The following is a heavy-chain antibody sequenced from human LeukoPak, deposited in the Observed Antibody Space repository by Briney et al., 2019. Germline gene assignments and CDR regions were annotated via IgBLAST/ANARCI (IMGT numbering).Heavy chain of an antibody. CDR1: GGSFSGYY. CDR2: INHSGST. V-gene: IGHV4-34*01. CDR3: ARIPTLNWFDP. D-gene: IGHD2/OR15-2a*01. J-gene: IGHJ5*02. Sequence: SETLSLTCAVYGGSFSGYYWSWIRQPPGKGLEWIGEINHSGSTNYNPTLKSRVTISVDTSKNQFSLKLSSVTAADTAVYYCARIPTLNWFDPWGQGTLVTVSS.